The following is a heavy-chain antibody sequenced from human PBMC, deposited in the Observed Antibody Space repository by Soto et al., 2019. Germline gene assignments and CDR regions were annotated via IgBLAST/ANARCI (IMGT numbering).Heavy chain of an antibody. CDR1: GGSFSGCY. CDR3: ARERPVLLWFGTNWFDP. D-gene: IGHD3-10*01. V-gene: IGHV4-34*01. J-gene: IGHJ5*02. CDR2: INHSGST. Sequence: PSETLSLTCAVSGGSFSGCYWSWIRQPPGKGLEWIGEINHSGSTNYNPSLKSRVTISVDTSKNQFSLKLSSVTAADTAVYYCARERPVLLWFGTNWFDPWGQGTLVTVS.